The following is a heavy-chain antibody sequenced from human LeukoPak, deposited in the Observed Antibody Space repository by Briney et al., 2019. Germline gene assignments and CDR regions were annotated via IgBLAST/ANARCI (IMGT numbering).Heavy chain of an antibody. CDR2: IYTSGST. D-gene: IGHD4-17*01. V-gene: IGHV4-4*07. J-gene: IGHJ5*02. Sequence: PSETLSLTCTVSGGSISSYYWSWIRQPAGKGLEWIGRIYTSGSTNYNPSLKGRVTMSVDTSKNRFFLKLKSVTAADTAVYYCAREAVTTPNWFDPWGQGTLVTVSS. CDR3: AREAVTTPNWFDP. CDR1: GGSISSYY.